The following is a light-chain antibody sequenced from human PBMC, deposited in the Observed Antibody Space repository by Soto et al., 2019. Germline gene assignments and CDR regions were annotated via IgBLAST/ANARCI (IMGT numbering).Light chain of an antibody. Sequence: QSALTQPRSVSGSPGQSVTISCTGTSSDVGGYNYVSWYQQYPGKAPKLMIFDVSKRPSGVPDRFSGSKSGNTASLTISGLQADDEADYYCCSYAGSKVLFGGGTKLTVL. CDR3: CSYAGSKVL. CDR2: DVS. J-gene: IGLJ2*01. V-gene: IGLV2-11*01. CDR1: SSDVGGYNY.